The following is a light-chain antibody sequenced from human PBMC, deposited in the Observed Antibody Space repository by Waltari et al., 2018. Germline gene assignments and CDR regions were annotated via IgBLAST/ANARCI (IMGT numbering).Light chain of an antibody. Sequence: IVLTQSPATLSLSPGERATLSCRASQSVSSYLAWYQQNPGQAPRLLIYDASNRATGIPARCSGSGSGTDFTLTISSLEPEDFAVYYCQQRSNWPLFGQGTRLEIK. CDR1: QSVSSY. CDR2: DAS. J-gene: IGKJ5*01. CDR3: QQRSNWPL. V-gene: IGKV3-11*01.